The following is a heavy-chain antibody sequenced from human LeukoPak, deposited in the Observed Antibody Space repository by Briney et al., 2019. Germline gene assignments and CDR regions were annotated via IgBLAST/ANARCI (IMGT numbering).Heavy chain of an antibody. J-gene: IGHJ4*02. D-gene: IGHD3-9*01. CDR2: ISGSGGST. Sequence: PGGSLRLSCAASGFTFSSYAMSWVRQAPGKGLEWVSAISGSGGSTYYADSVKGRFTISRDNSKNTLYLQMNSLRAEDTAVYYCAKSKGEYYDILTGYSPWDYWGQGTLVTVSS. V-gene: IGHV3-23*01. CDR1: GFTFSSYA. CDR3: AKSKGEYYDILTGYSPWDY.